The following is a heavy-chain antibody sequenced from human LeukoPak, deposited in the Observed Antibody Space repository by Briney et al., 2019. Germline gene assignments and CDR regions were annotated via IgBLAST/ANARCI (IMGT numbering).Heavy chain of an antibody. J-gene: IGHJ4*02. CDR2: ISSSSGTT. CDR3: ARDRASAY. V-gene: IGHV3-48*02. Sequence: GGSLRLSCTASGFTFSSYSMTWVRQAPGKGLEWVSYISSSSGTTYYADSVKGRFTISRDNAKKSLYLQMNSLRDDDTAVYYCARDRASAYWGQGTLVTVSS. CDR1: GFTFSSYS.